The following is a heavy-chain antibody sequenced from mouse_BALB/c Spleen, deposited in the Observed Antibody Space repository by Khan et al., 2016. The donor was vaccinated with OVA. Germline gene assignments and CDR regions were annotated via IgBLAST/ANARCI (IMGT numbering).Heavy chain of an antibody. CDR3: ARSVTITTVVATDFDY. CDR1: GYSITSDYA. Sequence: EVQLQESGPGLVKPSQSLSLTCTVTGYSITSDYAWNWIRQFPGNKLEWMGYISYSGRTSYNPSLKSRISINRDTSKNQFFLQLNSVTTEDTATYYWARSVTITTVVATDFDYWGQGTTLTVSS. J-gene: IGHJ2*01. D-gene: IGHD1-1*01. V-gene: IGHV3-2*02. CDR2: ISYSGRT.